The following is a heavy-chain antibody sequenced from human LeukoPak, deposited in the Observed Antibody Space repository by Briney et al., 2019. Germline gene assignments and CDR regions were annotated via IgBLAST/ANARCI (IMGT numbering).Heavy chain of an antibody. D-gene: IGHD2-15*01. J-gene: IGHJ6*02. CDR3: AFRLQWWRYGMDV. Sequence: PSETLSLTCTVSGGSISSSSYYWGWIRQPPGKGLEWIGSIYYSGSTNYNPSLKSRVTISVDKSKNQFSLKLSSVTAADTAVYYCAFRLQWWRYGMDVWGQGTTVTVSS. CDR2: IYYSGST. V-gene: IGHV4-39*07. CDR1: GGSISSSSYY.